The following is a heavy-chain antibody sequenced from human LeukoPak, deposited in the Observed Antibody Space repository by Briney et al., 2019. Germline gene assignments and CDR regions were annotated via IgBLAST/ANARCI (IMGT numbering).Heavy chain of an antibody. Sequence: PGGSLRLSCAASGFAFSSFAMSWIRQTPEKGLEWVSAITGRGDTTYYADSVKGRFTISRDNSKNTLYLQMNRLRVEDTAVYYCARDGSDCSSTSCYAPDYYYYGMDVWGQGTTVTVSS. CDR3: ARDGSDCSSTSCYAPDYYYYGMDV. V-gene: IGHV3-23*01. CDR1: GFAFSSFA. J-gene: IGHJ6*02. CDR2: ITGRGDTT. D-gene: IGHD2-2*01.